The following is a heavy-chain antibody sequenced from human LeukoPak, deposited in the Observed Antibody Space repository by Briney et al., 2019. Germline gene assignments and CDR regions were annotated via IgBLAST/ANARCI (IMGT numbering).Heavy chain of an antibody. CDR3: ARGPCNWGFDY. J-gene: IGHJ4*02. Sequence: ASVKVSCKASEYTFTNYDFNWVRQTTGQGLEWMGWMNPNSGNTGYAQKFQGRVTMTRSTSISTAYMELSSLTSEDTAIYYCARGPCNWGFDYWGQGTLVTVSS. CDR1: EYTFTNYD. V-gene: IGHV1-8*01. CDR2: MNPNSGNT. D-gene: IGHD7-27*01.